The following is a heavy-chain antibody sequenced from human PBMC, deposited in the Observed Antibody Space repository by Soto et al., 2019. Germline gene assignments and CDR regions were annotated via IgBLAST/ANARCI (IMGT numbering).Heavy chain of an antibody. CDR2: ISGSGGST. J-gene: IGHJ4*02. CDR1: GFTFSSYA. V-gene: IGHV3-23*01. D-gene: IGHD3-10*01. Sequence: PGGSLRLSCAASGFTFSSYAMSWVRQAPGKGLEWVSAISGSGGSTYYADSVKGRFTISRDNSKNTLYLQMNSLRAEDTAVYYCAKVGGYYGSGNQGGYWGQGTLVTVSS. CDR3: AKVGGYYGSGNQGGY.